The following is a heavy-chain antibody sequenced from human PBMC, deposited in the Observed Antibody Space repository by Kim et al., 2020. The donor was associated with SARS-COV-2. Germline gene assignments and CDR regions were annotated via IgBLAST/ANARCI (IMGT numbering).Heavy chain of an antibody. J-gene: IGHJ3*02. Sequence: GGSLRLSCTASGFTVGDYDMSWFRQAPGKGLEWVGVIISKAYGWTTEYAASVKGRFTISRDDSKSIAYLQMNSLKTEDTAVYDCTRHRDIAAAGAIWGPGKTVTVSS. CDR2: IISKAYGWTT. CDR1: GFTVGDYD. V-gene: IGHV3-49*03. CDR3: TRHRDIAAAGAI. D-gene: IGHD6-13*01.